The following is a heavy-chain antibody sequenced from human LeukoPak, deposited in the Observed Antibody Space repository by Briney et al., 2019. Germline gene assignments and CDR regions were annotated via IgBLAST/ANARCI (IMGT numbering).Heavy chain of an antibody. CDR3: ARLATGWYFDL. CDR2: IIPILCIA. D-gene: IGHD6-13*01. CDR1: GGTFSSYA. J-gene: IGHJ2*01. V-gene: IGHV1-69*04. Sequence: ASVKVSCKASGGTFSSYAISWVRQAPGQGLEWMGRIIPILCIANYAQKFQGRVTITADKSTSTAYMELSSLRSEDTAVYYCARLATGWYFDLWGRGTLVTVSS.